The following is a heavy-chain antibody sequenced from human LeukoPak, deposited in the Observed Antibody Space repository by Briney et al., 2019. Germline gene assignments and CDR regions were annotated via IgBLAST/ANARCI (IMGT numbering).Heavy chain of an antibody. CDR1: GFTFSSYS. Sequence: GGSLRLSCAASGFTFSSYSMNWVRQAPGKGLEWVSSISSSSSYIYYADSVKGRFTISRDNAKNSLYLQMNSLRAEDTAVYYCARDLGTVEYGNSGPTDYWGQGTLVTVSS. V-gene: IGHV3-21*01. CDR2: ISSSSSYI. D-gene: IGHD4-23*01. CDR3: ARDLGTVEYGNSGPTDY. J-gene: IGHJ4*02.